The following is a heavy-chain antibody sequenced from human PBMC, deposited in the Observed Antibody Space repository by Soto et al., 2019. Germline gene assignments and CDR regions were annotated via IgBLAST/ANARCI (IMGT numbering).Heavy chain of an antibody. Sequence: PSETLALTCSVSGGSFTSNNWWTWVRQPPGQGLEWIGEIYRTGSTNYNPSLKSRVTISLDKSENQFSLKVTSLTAADTAVYYCASRDPGTSVDYWGQGTLVTVSS. V-gene: IGHV4-4*02. D-gene: IGHD1-7*01. CDR3: ASRDPGTSVDY. CDR2: IYRTGST. J-gene: IGHJ4*02. CDR1: GGSFTSNNW.